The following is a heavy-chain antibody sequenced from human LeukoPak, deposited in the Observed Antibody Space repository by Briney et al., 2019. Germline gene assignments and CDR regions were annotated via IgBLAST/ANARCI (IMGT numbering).Heavy chain of an antibody. V-gene: IGHV1-46*01. CDR2: TYPLCDFT. CDR1: GCTFTNYH. CDR3: ARDQWAPDGL. D-gene: IGHD5-24*01. Sequence: ASVKVSCKSSGCTFTNYHIHWVRQAPGQGLEWMGITYPLCDFTNSAQKFQGRVTMTSDTPTTTFYRELSGLRFDDTAGYYCARDQWAPDGLWGEETMVTVSS. J-gene: IGHJ3*01.